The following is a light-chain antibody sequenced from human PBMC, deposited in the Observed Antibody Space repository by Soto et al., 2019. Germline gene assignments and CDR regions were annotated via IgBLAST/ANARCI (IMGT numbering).Light chain of an antibody. CDR1: SSDVGGYNY. CDR3: SSYTSSSTLVV. CDR2: DVS. V-gene: IGLV2-14*03. J-gene: IGLJ2*01. Sequence: QSALSQPASVSGSPGQSITFSCTGTSSDVGGYNYVSWYQHHPGKAPKLMIYDVSNRPSGVSDRFSGSKSGNTASLTISGLQAEDEADYYCSSYTSSSTLVVFGGGTKVTVL.